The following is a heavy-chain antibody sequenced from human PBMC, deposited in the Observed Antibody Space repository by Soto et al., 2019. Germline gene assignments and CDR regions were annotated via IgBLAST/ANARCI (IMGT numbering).Heavy chain of an antibody. V-gene: IGHV3-11*05. CDR1: GFTLSDYY. J-gene: IGHJ6*02. CDR2: ISSSSSYT. CDR3: ARGASGGSGWNHYYYYGMDV. Sequence: QVQLVESGGGLVKPGGSLRLSCAASGFTLSDYYMSWIRQAPGKGLEWVSYISSSSSYTDYADSVKGRFTISRDNAKNSLYLQMNSLRSEDTAVYYCARGASGGSGWNHYYYYGMDVWGQGTTVTVSS. D-gene: IGHD6-19*01.